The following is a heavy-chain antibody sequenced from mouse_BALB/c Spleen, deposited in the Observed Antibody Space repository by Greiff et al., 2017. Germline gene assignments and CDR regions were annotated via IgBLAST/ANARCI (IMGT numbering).Heavy chain of an antibody. CDR3: AHHCEGSSGRGYDFDY. V-gene: IGHV14-3*02. D-gene: IGHD1-1*01. CDR2: IDTANGNT. J-gene: IGHJ2*01. CDR1: GFNIKDTY. Sequence: VQLQQSGAELVKPGASVKLSCTASGFNIKDTYMHWVKQRPEQGLEWIGRIDTANGNTNYDPKFQGKVTITADTSSNTAYLQLSSLTSEDTAVYYCAHHCEGSSGRGYDFDYWGQGTTLTVSS.